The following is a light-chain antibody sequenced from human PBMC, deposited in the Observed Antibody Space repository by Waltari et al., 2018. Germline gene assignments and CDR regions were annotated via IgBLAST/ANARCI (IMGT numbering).Light chain of an antibody. V-gene: IGLV2-23*02. CDR3: CSYSRSTTVVI. J-gene: IGLJ2*01. Sequence: QSALPQPASVSGSPGQSITLSCTGTSRDVGTYNLVSWYQQHPSKDPKLLISEVSERPYGVSDRFSASESADTASLPVTGSQAGAEADYYCCSYSRSTTVVIFGGGTKLTVL. CDR2: EVS. CDR1: SRDVGTYNL.